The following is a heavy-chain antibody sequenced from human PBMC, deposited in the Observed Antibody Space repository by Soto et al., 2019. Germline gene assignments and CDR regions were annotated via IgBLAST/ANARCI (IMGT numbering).Heavy chain of an antibody. D-gene: IGHD1-7*01. CDR2: IFYSGRT. CDR3: ERCRNFDGRGDAFAF. J-gene: IGHJ3*01. V-gene: IGHV4-31*03. Sequence: SETLSLTCTVSGGSISSGGFYWTWIRQHPGKGLEWIGYIFYSGRTYYNPSLKSRITISVDTSNNQFSLKLTSVTAADTAVYYCERCRNFDGRGDAFAFWGQGRLVTVSS. CDR1: GGSISSGGFY.